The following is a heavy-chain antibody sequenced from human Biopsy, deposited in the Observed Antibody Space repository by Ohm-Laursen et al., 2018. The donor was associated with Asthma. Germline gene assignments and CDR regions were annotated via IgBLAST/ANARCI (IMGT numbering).Heavy chain of an antibody. CDR2: ISWNSGSI. V-gene: IGHV3-9*01. D-gene: IGHD6-13*01. J-gene: IGHJ4*02. CDR3: VKDIRLQLWGFDS. CDR1: GFSFDDYA. Sequence: SLRLSCAASGFSFDDYAMFWVRQAPGKGLEWVSGISWNSGSIDYADSVKGRFTISRDNAKNSLYLQMNSLRGADTALYYCVKDIRLQLWGFDSWGQGTLVTVSS.